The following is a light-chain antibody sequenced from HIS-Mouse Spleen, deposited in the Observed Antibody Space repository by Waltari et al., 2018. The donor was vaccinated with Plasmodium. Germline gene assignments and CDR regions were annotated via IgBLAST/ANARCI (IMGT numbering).Light chain of an antibody. J-gene: IGKJ1*01. CDR1: QGISSW. CDR3: QQANSFPWK. CDR2: AAS. Sequence: DIQMTQSPSSVSASVGDRVTITCRASQGISSWLAWYQQKPGKAPKLLIYAASGLQSGVPAGFSGSGSGADVTITVSSLQPGGFATYYDQQANSFPWKFGQGAKVEIK. V-gene: IGKV1-12*01.